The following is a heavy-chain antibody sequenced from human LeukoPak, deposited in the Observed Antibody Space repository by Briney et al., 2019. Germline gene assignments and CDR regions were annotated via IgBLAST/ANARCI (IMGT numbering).Heavy chain of an antibody. V-gene: IGHV4-31*03. CDR3: ASLRYSSSVRWFDP. CDR2: IYYSGST. D-gene: IGHD6-6*01. J-gene: IGHJ5*02. Sequence: SQTLSLTCTVSGGSISSGGYYWSWIRQHPGKGLEWIGYIYYSGSTYYNPSLKSRVTISVDTSKNQFSLKLSSVTAADTAVYYCASLRYSSSVRWFDPWGQGTLVTVSS. CDR1: GGSISSGGYY.